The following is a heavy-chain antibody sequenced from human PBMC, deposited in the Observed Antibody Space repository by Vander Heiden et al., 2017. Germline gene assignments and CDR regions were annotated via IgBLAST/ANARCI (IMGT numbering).Heavy chain of an antibody. CDR2: INPNSGGT. D-gene: IGHD3-10*01. CDR3: ARGQKVLLWFGEFRAYGMDV. CDR1: GYTFTGYY. J-gene: IGHJ6*02. Sequence: QVQLVQSGAEVKTPGVSVKVSCTASGYTFTGYYMPGVRQAPGQGLEWMGWINPNSGGTNYAQKFQGMVTMTRDTSISTAYMELSRLRSDDTAVYYCARGQKVLLWFGEFRAYGMDVWGQGTTVTVSS. V-gene: IGHV1-2*02.